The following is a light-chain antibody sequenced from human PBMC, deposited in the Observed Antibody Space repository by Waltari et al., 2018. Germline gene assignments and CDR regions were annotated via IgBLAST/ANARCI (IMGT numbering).Light chain of an antibody. CDR1: QSVSSSY. J-gene: IGKJ2*01. V-gene: IGKV3-20*01. CDR3: LHCGGSPPYT. Sequence: EIVLTQSPGTLSLSSGERASLSCRASQSVSSSYLAWYQQKPGQAPRVLIYGASTRAPDIAERFSGSGSGTDFTLTISRLETEDFAVYSCLHCGGSPPYTFGQGTKLEI. CDR2: GAS.